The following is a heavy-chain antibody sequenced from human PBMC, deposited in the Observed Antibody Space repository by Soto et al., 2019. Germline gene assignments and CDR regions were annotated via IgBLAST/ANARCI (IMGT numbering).Heavy chain of an antibody. CDR2: IYHSGST. Sequence: QVQLQESGPGLVKPSGTLSLTCAVSSGSISSSNWWSWVRQPPGKGLEWIGEIYHSGSTNYNPSLKSRVTISVDKSKNQFSLKLSSVTAADTAVYYCARAAWDIVVVPAASYYYYYMDVWGKGTTVTVS. J-gene: IGHJ6*03. CDR3: ARAAWDIVVVPAASYYYYYMDV. V-gene: IGHV4-4*02. CDR1: SGSISSSNW. D-gene: IGHD2-2*01.